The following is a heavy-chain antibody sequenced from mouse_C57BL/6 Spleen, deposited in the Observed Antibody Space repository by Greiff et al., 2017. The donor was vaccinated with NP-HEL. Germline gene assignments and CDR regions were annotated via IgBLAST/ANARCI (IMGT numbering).Heavy chain of an antibody. V-gene: IGHV1-59*01. CDR3: ARSGTTAGYFDY. D-gene: IGHD1-2*01. J-gene: IGHJ2*01. CDR1: GYTFTSYW. CDR2: IDPSDSYT. Sequence: VQLQQPGAELVRPGTSVKLSCKASGYTFTSYWMHWVKQRPGQGLEWIGVIDPSDSYTNYNQKFKGKATLTVDTSSSTAYMQLSSLTSEDSAVYYCARSGTTAGYFDYWGQGTTLTVSS.